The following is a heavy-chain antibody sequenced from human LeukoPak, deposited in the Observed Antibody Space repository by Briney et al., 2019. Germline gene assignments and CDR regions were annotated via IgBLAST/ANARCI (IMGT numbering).Heavy chain of an antibody. V-gene: IGHV3-48*03. CDR2: ISSSGSTI. CDR3: ARDPYSGSYGNYYYYFMDV. J-gene: IGHJ6*03. D-gene: IGHD1-26*01. Sequence: RPGGSLRLSCAASGLTFSSYEMNWVRQAPGKGLEWVSYISSSGSTIYYADSVKGRFTISRDNAKNSLYLQMNSLRAEDTAVYYCARDPYSGSYGNYYYYFMDVWGKGTTVTISS. CDR1: GLTFSSYE.